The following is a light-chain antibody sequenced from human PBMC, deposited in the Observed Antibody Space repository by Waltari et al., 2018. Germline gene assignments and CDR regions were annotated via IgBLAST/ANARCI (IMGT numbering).Light chain of an antibody. V-gene: IGLV2-14*03. CDR1: SDDVGNYDS. CDR2: DVD. J-gene: IGLJ2*01. CDR3: QAWDSNTVV. Sequence: QSALTQPASVSGSPGQSITISCTGTSDDVGNYDSVSWYQQYPIKAPKLIIYDVDKRPSGIPERFSGSNSGNTATLTISETQAMDEADYYCQAWDSNTVVFGGGTKVTVL.